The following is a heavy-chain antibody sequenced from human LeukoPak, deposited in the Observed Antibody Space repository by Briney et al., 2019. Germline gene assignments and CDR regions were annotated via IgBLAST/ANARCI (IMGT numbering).Heavy chain of an antibody. J-gene: IGHJ5*02. Sequence: GGSLRLSCAASGFTFSSYAMSWLRQAPGKGLEWVSAISGSGGSTYYADSVKGRFTISRDNSKNTLYLQMNSLRAEDTAVYYCAKDRPPYGDYVEWFDPWGQGTLVTVSS. CDR1: GFTFSSYA. V-gene: IGHV3-23*01. D-gene: IGHD4-17*01. CDR3: AKDRPPYGDYVEWFDP. CDR2: ISGSGGST.